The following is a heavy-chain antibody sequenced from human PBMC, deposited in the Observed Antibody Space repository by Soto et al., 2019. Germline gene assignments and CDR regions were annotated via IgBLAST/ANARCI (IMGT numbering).Heavy chain of an antibody. CDR3: ARDYGHDCSGGNCYFYF. V-gene: IGHV1-69*01. Sequence: QVQFVQSGAEVKKPGSSVKVSCKASGGTFSRHAINWVRQAPGHGLQWMGGIVPLFGTANYAQKVQGRVTITADESTSKAHMELRSLRSEDTAVYYCARDYGHDCSGGNCYFYFWGQGTLVTVSS. D-gene: IGHD2-15*01. CDR2: IVPLFGTA. J-gene: IGHJ4*02. CDR1: GGTFSRHA.